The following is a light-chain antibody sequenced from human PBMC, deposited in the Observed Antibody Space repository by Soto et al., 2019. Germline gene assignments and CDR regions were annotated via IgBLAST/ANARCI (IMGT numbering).Light chain of an antibody. Sequence: DIVLTQSPDTLSLSPGIRATLSCRASQSINSDYLAWYQHKPGQAPRLLIYGASSRATGIPDRFSGSGSGTDFTLTINRVEPEDFVVYYCHQYGSSPITFGQGTRLEIK. V-gene: IGKV3-20*01. CDR2: GAS. CDR1: QSINSDY. J-gene: IGKJ5*01. CDR3: HQYGSSPIT.